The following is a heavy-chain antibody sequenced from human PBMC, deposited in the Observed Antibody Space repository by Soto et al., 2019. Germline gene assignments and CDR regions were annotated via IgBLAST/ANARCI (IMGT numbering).Heavy chain of an antibody. CDR1: GYTFTGYY. CDR2: INPNSGGT. D-gene: IGHD6-19*01. V-gene: IGHV1-2*04. Sequence: QVQLVQSGAEVKKPGASVKVSCKASGYTFTGYYMHWVRQAPGQGLEWMGWINPNSGGTNYAQKFQGWVTMTRDTSISTAYMELSRLRSDDTAVYYCARELSLGIAGAGGFDYWGQGTLVTVSS. CDR3: ARELSLGIAGAGGFDY. J-gene: IGHJ4*02.